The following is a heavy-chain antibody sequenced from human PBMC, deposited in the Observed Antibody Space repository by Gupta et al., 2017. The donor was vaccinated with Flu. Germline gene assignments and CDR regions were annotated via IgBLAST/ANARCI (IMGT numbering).Heavy chain of an antibody. V-gene: IGHV4-59*01. Sequence: QVQLQESGPGLVRPSETLSLTCTVSGGSISNYYWSWIRQPPGKGLEWIGYIYYSGSTNYNPPLKSRVTISVDTSKNQFSLKLTSVTAADTAVYYCARDSISVSGAHLFDYWGQGSLVVVSS. CDR3: ARDSISVSGAHLFDY. CDR1: GGSISNYY. CDR2: IYYSGST. J-gene: IGHJ4*02. D-gene: IGHD2/OR15-2a*01.